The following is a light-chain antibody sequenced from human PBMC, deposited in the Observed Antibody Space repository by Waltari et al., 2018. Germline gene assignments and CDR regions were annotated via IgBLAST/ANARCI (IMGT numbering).Light chain of an antibody. Sequence: EIVLTQSPGTLSLSPWDRATLPCRASQNVNSFSAWYQQKRGQAPRLLIYDAAKRATGIPDRISGSGSGTDFTLTISSLEPEDFAIYYCQQRGNLPETFGRGTRVEMK. CDR2: DAA. CDR1: QNVNSF. CDR3: QQRGNLPET. J-gene: IGKJ2*01. V-gene: IGKV3-11*01.